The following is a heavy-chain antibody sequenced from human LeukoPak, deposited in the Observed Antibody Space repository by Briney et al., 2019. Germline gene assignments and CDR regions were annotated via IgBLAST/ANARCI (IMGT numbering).Heavy chain of an antibody. CDR2: INPSGGST. J-gene: IGHJ4*02. Sequence: GASVKVSCKASGYTFTSYYMHWVRQAPGQGLEWMGIINPSGGSTSYAQKFQGRVTMTRDTSTSTVYMELSSLRSEDTAVYYCASPSTRAAAGTEFDYWGQGTLVTVSS. CDR1: GYTFTSYY. D-gene: IGHD6-13*01. V-gene: IGHV1-46*01. CDR3: ASPSTRAAAGTEFDY.